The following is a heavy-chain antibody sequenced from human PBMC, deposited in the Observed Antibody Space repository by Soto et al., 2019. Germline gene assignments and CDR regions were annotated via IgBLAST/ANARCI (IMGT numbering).Heavy chain of an antibody. Sequence: PSCRLAIGCTLCGDCVYIKEFAGILQTPGRGLEWIAYTPYSAETNYNPSLKSRVTISLVTSKNQFSLKLNSVTAADTALYYCARHSIMIRGVRTTSFDYWGLGTLVTVSS. J-gene: IGHJ4*02. D-gene: IGHD3-10*01. CDR1: GDCVYIKE. V-gene: IGHV4-59*08. CDR3: ARHSIMIRGVRTTSFDY. CDR2: TPYSAET.